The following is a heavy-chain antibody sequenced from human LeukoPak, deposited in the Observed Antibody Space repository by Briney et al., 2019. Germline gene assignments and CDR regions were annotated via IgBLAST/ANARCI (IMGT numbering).Heavy chain of an antibody. CDR3: DLWFGELSSDY. CDR1: RFLFHDYY. J-gene: IGHJ4*02. V-gene: IGHV3-11*06. Sequence: GGSLRLSCEASRFLFHDYYMSWVRQAPGKGLEWIAYITSESIPQYADSVRGRFTISRDNAKNSPYLQMNSLRAEDTAVYYCDLWFGELSSDYWGQGTLVTVSS. CDR2: ITSESIP. D-gene: IGHD3-10*01.